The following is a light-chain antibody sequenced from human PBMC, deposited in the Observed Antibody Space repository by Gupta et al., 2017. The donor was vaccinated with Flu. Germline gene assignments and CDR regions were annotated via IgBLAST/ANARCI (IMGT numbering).Light chain of an antibody. J-gene: IGKJ1*01. CDR3: QQYNDWPRT. Sequence: EIVMTQSPATLSVSPGERATLSCRASQSVGTTLAWYQQKRGQPPRLRIYCASTRATGIPARFSGSGSGTEFTLTISSLQSEDFAVYCCQQYNDWPRTFGQGTKVEIK. V-gene: IGKV3-15*01. CDR2: CAS. CDR1: QSVGTT.